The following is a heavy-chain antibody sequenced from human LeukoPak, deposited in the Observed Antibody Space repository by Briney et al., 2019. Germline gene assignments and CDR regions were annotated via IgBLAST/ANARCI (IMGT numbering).Heavy chain of an antibody. CDR3: TTDRAITVRPVFDF. J-gene: IGHJ4*02. CDR1: GITFSNAW. V-gene: IGHV3-15*01. D-gene: IGHD6-6*01. CDR2: IKSKADGGTI. Sequence: KPGGSLRLSCAASGITFSNAWMSWVRQAPGKGLEWVGRIKSKADGGTIDYAAPVKGRFTISTDDSKITLYLQMNSLKIEDTAVYDCTTDRAITVRPVFDFCGQGTLVTVSS.